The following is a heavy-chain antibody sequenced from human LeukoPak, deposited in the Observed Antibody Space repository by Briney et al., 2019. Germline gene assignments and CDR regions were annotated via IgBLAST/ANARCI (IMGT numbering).Heavy chain of an antibody. Sequence: ASVKVSCKASGYTFTGYYMHWVRQAPGQGLEWMGWINPNRGGTNYAQKFQGWVTMTRDTSISTAYMELSRLRSDDTAVYYCARANTFRYSGYELFDYWGQGTLVTVSS. D-gene: IGHD5-12*01. CDR3: ARANTFRYSGYELFDY. CDR2: INPNRGGT. CDR1: GYTFTGYY. V-gene: IGHV1-2*04. J-gene: IGHJ4*02.